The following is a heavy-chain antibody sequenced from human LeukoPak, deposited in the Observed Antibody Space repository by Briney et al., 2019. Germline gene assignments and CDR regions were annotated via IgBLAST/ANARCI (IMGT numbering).Heavy chain of an antibody. CDR1: GFTFNNYE. CDR3: ARENFYFDY. CDR2: ISSSGSTI. V-gene: IGHV3-48*03. Sequence: GGSLRLSCAASGFTFNNYEMNWVRQAPGKGLEWVSYISSSGSTIYYVDSVKGRFTISRDNAKNSLYLQMNSLTAEDTAVYYCARENFYFDYWGQGTLVTVSS. J-gene: IGHJ4*02.